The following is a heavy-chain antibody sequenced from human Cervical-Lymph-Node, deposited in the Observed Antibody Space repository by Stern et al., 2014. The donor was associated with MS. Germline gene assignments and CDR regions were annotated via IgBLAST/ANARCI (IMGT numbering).Heavy chain of an antibody. Sequence: QVQLVQSGAEVKKPGASVKVSCKASGYTFTTFYMHWVRQAPGQGLEWMGIINPSGGSTSYAKKFQGRVTMTRDKSTSTVYMELSSLRSEDTAVYYCAIGAFDIWGQGTMVTVSS. CDR3: AIGAFDI. CDR2: INPSGGST. V-gene: IGHV1-46*01. CDR1: GYTFTTFY. J-gene: IGHJ3*02.